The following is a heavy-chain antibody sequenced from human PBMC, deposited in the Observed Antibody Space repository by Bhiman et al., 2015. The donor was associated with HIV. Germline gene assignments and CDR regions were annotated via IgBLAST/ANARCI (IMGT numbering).Heavy chain of an antibody. Sequence: QVQLVESGGGVVQPGRSLRLSCAASGFTFSSYAMHWVRQAPGKGLEWVAVISYDGSGDYYADSVKGRFTISRDNSKSTLFLLMDSLRAEDTAVYYCAKDRRELVITDFDYWGQGTLVTVSS. D-gene: IGHD3-22*01. V-gene: IGHV3-30*04. CDR3: AKDRRELVITDFDY. J-gene: IGHJ4*02. CDR2: ISYDGSGD. CDR1: GFTFSSYA.